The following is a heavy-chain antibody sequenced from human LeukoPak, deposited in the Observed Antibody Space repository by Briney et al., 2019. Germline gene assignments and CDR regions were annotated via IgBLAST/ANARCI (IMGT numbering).Heavy chain of an antibody. J-gene: IGHJ6*02. V-gene: IGHV1-8*01. CDR2: MNPNSGNT. Sequence: GASVKVSCKASGYTFTSYDINWVRQATGQGLEWMGWMNPNSGNTGYAQKFQGRVTMTRNTSISTAYMELSSLRSEDTAVYYCARERRGPHYDFWSGQRRIYYHGMDVWGQGTTVTVSS. CDR3: ARERRGPHYDFWSGQRRIYYHGMDV. D-gene: IGHD3-3*01. CDR1: GYTFTSYD.